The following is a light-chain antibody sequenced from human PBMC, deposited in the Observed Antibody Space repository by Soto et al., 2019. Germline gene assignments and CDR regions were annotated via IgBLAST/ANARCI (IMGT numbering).Light chain of an antibody. CDR1: ESVSSK. V-gene: IGKV3-11*02. J-gene: IGKJ5*01. CDR3: QPNNHWPA. CDR2: EGS. Sequence: EIVLTQSPAALSLSPGGSATLSCRGSESVSSKLVWYQQKPGQAPRVVIQEGSNWCTVIPARFSGSGSGRAFIHTISSVESEDFAIYYCQPNNHWPAFGQGTRLEI.